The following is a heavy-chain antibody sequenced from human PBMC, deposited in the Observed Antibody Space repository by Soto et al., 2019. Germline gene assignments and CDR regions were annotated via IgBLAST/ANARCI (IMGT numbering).Heavy chain of an antibody. CDR1: GYTFTSYY. D-gene: IGHD2-15*01. CDR3: ATWAGQVRGFGGSFDY. J-gene: IGHJ4*02. Sequence: ASVKVSCKASGYTFTSYYMHWVRQAPGQGLEWMGIINPSGGSTSYAQKFQGRVTMTRDTSTSTVYMELSSLRSDDTAVYYCATWAGQVRGFGGSFDYWCQGTLVTVSS. V-gene: IGHV1-46*01. CDR2: INPSGGST.